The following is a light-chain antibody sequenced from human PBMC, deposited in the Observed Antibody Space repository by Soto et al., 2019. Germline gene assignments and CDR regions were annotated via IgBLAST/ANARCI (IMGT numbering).Light chain of an antibody. Sequence: EIVMTQSPATLSVSPGEGATLSCRASQSISGNLAWFQQKPGQAPRLLVYGASSRATGIPARFSGSGSGTGFTLPISSLQSEEFGVYFCQQYNDWPRTFGQGTRVEIK. CDR2: GAS. J-gene: IGKJ1*01. V-gene: IGKV3D-15*01. CDR1: QSISGN. CDR3: QQYNDWPRT.